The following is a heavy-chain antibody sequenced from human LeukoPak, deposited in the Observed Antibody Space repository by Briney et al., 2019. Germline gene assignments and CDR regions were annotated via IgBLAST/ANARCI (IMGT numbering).Heavy chain of an antibody. D-gene: IGHD5-18*01. J-gene: IGHJ3*02. CDR1: GGTFSSYA. V-gene: IGHV1-69*04. CDR2: IIPILGIA. Sequence: TVKVSCKASGGTFSSYAISWVRQAPGQGLEWMGRIIPILGIANYAQKFQGRVTITADKSTSTAYMELSSLRSEDTAVYYCARGGYSYGYGGDAFNIWGQGTMVTVSS. CDR3: ARGGYSYGYGGDAFNI.